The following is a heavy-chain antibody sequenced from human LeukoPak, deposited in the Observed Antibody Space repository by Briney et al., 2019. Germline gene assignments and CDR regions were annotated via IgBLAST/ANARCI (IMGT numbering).Heavy chain of an antibody. V-gene: IGHV3-9*01. D-gene: IGHD3-22*01. CDR3: ARASYYYDTSGLGALDI. CDR2: INWDGSRI. Sequence: GGSLRPSCAASGFTFDDHAMYWVRQAPGKGLEWVSGINWDGSRIGYADAVKGRFTISRDSAKKSLYLQMNSLRTEDTALYYCARASYYYDTSGLGALDIWGQGTLVTVSS. CDR1: GFTFDDHA. J-gene: IGHJ3*02.